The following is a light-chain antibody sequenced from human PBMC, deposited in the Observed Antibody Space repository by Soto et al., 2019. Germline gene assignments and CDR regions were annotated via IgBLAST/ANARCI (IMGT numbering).Light chain of an antibody. Sequence: EIVLTQSPATLSLSPGERATLSCRASQSVSSYVAWYQQKPGQAPRLLIYDASNRATGIPARFSGRGSGTDFTLTISSLDHEDFAVYYCQQRSYWPLTFGQGTKVEIK. J-gene: IGKJ1*01. CDR2: DAS. CDR3: QQRSYWPLT. CDR1: QSVSSY. V-gene: IGKV3-11*01.